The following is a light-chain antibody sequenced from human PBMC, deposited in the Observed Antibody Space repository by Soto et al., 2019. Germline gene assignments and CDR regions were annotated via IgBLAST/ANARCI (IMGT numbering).Light chain of an antibody. CDR2: NNN. V-gene: IGLV1-44*01. Sequence: QLVLTQPPSASGTPGQRVTISCSGSSSNIGSNTVNWYQQLPGTAPKLLIYNNNQRPSGVPDRFSGSKSGTSASLAISGLQSEDEADYYCAAWDDSLNGRYVFGTGTKLTVL. J-gene: IGLJ1*01. CDR3: AAWDDSLNGRYV. CDR1: SSNIGSNT.